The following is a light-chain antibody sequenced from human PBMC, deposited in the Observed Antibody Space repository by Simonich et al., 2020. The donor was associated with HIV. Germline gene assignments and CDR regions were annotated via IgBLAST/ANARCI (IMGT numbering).Light chain of an antibody. Sequence: DIQMTQSPSSLSASVGDRVTITCRASQGISNSLAWYQQKPGTAPKVLLYAASRLESGVPSRFSGSGSGTDYTLTISSLQPEDFAVYYCQQYNNWPPLTFGGGTKVEIK. CDR2: AAS. J-gene: IGKJ4*01. CDR3: QQYNNWPPLT. V-gene: IGKV1-NL1*01. CDR1: QGISNS.